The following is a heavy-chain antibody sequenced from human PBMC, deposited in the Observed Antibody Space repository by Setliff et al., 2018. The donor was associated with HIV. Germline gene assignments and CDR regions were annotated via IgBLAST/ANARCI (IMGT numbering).Heavy chain of an antibody. Sequence: ASVKVSCKSSGYTFTGYFMHWVRQAPGQGLEWMGWISPDNANTRISQRFRGSVTMTRDRSISTAYMEFSGLTSDDTAVYYCAGQLSNSFDYWGQGTLVTVSS. V-gene: IGHV1-2*02. J-gene: IGHJ4*02. CDR2: ISPDNANT. CDR1: GYTFTGYF. D-gene: IGHD1-1*01. CDR3: AGQLSNSFDY.